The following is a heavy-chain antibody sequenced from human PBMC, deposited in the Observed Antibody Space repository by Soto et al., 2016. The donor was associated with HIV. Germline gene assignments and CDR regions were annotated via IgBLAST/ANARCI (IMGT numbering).Heavy chain of an antibody. V-gene: IGHV1-8*03. CDR1: GYTFTSYD. CDR2: MNPNSGNT. J-gene: IGHJ5*02. Sequence: QVQLVQSGAEVKKPGASVKVSCKASGYTFTSYDINWVRQATGQGLEWMGWMNPNSGNTGYAQKFQGRVTITRNTSIGTAYMELSSLRSEDTAVYYCARTSCVSGSCPFDPWGQGTLVTVSS. CDR3: ARTSCVSGSCPFDP. D-gene: IGHD2-15*01.